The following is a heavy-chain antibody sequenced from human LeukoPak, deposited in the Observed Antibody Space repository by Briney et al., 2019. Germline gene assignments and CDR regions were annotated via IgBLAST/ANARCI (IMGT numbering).Heavy chain of an antibody. Sequence: SETLSLTCTVSGGSISSYYWSWIRQPPGKGLEWIGYIYYSGSTNYNPSLKSRVTISVDTSKNQFSLKLSPVTAADTAVYYCARTSLGYCSSTSCPPFDYWGQGTLVTVSS. CDR1: GGSISSYY. V-gene: IGHV4-59*01. CDR2: IYYSGST. J-gene: IGHJ4*02. D-gene: IGHD2-2*01. CDR3: ARTSLGYCSSTSCPPFDY.